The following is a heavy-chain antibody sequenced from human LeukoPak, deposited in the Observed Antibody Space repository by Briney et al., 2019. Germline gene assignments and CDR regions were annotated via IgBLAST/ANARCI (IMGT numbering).Heavy chain of an antibody. J-gene: IGHJ4*02. V-gene: IGHV4-59*01. CDR3: ARGRWLVNY. D-gene: IGHD6-19*01. CDR1: GGSISTYY. CDR2: IYYNEST. Sequence: PSETLSLTCTVSGGSISTYYWSWIRHPVRKGLEWIGYIYYNESTNYNPSVKSRVTISADTSKIQFSLKLRSVTAADTAVYYCARGRWLVNYWGQGTLVTVSS.